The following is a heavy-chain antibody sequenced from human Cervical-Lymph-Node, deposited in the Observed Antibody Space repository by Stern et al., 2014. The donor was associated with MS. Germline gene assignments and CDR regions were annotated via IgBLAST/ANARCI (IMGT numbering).Heavy chain of an antibody. CDR3: ARVRGANPPYFDH. Sequence: QVTLKESGPALVKPTETLTLTCDFSGFSLNTGTMSVAWIRQAPGKALEWIAVIDWDYDKFYSSSLKTRLTLSKDPSKNQAVLTMTKVAPGDPAPYYWARVRGANPPYFDHWGQGILVVVSS. J-gene: IGHJ4*02. D-gene: IGHD2-8*01. CDR2: IDWDYDK. V-gene: IGHV2-70*04. CDR1: GFSLNTGTMS.